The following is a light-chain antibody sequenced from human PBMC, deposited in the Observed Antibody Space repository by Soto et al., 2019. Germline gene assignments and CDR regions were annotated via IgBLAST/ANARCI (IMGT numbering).Light chain of an antibody. CDR1: QSVSSN. Sequence: EIVMTQSPGTLSVSPGERATLSCRASQSVSSNLAWYQQKPGQAPRLLIYGASTRATGIPARFSGSGSGTEFTLTISSLQSEDFAVYYCQHYNSYSEAFGQGTKVDIK. CDR2: GAS. V-gene: IGKV3-15*01. CDR3: QHYNSYSEA. J-gene: IGKJ1*01.